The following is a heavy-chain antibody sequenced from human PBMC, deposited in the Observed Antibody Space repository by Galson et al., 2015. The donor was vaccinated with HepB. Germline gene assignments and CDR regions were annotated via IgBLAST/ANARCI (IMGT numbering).Heavy chain of an antibody. Sequence: ATLSLPCPVSGGSISSSTYYWGWIRPPPGKGLEWIGSISYSGSTYYNPSFKSRVTVLVDTSKNQFSLRLSSVTAADTAVYYCARHHSSSWYRDSAEYFHHWGQGTLVTVSS. D-gene: IGHD6-13*01. V-gene: IGHV4-39*01. CDR2: ISYSGST. CDR1: GGSISSSTYY. CDR3: ARHHSSSWYRDSAEYFHH. J-gene: IGHJ1*01.